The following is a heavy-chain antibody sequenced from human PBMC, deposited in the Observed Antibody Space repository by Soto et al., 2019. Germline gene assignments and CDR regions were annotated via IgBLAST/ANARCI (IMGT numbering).Heavy chain of an antibody. CDR2: ISGSGSTT. V-gene: IGHV3-23*01. J-gene: IGHJ4*02. CDR1: GLTFSGYG. D-gene: IGHD4-4*01. CDR3: VTRSRGLQSSPPRLDS. Sequence: EVQLLESGGGLVQPGGSLRLSCAASGLTFSGYGMSWVRQAPGTGLEWVSAISGSGSTTYYADSVKGRFTNSRDDSQNILFLQMNRLRAEDTAVYFCVTRSRGLQSSPPRLDSWGQGTLVTVSS.